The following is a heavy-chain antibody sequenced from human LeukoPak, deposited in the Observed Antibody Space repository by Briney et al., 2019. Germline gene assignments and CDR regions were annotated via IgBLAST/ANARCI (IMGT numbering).Heavy chain of an antibody. V-gene: IGHV4-39*01. CDR2: IYYSWST. CDR3: ASHFGTSPDPYNWFDP. D-gene: IGHD3-16*01. J-gene: IGHJ5*02. Sequence: SETLSLTCTVSGGSISNSRYYWGWIRQPPGKRLEWIGSIYYSWSTDYNPSLKRRVTISIDTSKNQFSLKLRYVTAADTDVYYCASHFGTSPDPYNWFDPWGQGTLVTVSS. CDR1: GGSISNSRYY.